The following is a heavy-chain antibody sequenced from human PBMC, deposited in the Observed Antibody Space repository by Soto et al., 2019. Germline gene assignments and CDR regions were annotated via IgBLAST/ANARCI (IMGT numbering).Heavy chain of an antibody. J-gene: IGHJ4*02. CDR2: ISYDGSNK. CDR1: GFTFSSYG. V-gene: IGHV3-30*03. Sequence: LRLSCAASGFTFSSYGMHWVRQAPGKGLEWVAVISYDGSNKYYADSVKGRFTISRDNSKNTLYLQMNSLRAEDTAVYYCATPGGSHWGQGTLVTVSS. CDR3: ATPGGSH.